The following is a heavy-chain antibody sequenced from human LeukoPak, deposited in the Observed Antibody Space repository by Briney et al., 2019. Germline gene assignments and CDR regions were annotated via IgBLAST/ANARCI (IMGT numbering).Heavy chain of an antibody. D-gene: IGHD2-15*01. CDR1: GGSISSSSYY. CDR3: ARLCGGSCYSVPD. V-gene: IGHV4-39*07. J-gene: IGHJ4*02. Sequence: SETLSLTCTVSGGSISSSSYYWSRIRQPPGKGLEWIGEINHSGSTNYNPSLKSRVTISVDTSKNQFSLKLSSVTAADTAVYYCARLCGGSCYSVPDWGQGTLVTVSS. CDR2: INHSGST.